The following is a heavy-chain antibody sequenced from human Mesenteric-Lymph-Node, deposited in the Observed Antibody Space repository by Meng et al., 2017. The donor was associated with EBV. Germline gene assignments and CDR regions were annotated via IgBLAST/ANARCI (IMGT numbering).Heavy chain of an antibody. CDR2: IHHSGAT. CDR1: GGSISSDNW. D-gene: IGHD3-10*01. Sequence: QVSLRESGPGLVKPSGPLSLTCAVSGGSISSDNWWTWVRQPPGKGLEWIGEIHHSGATNYNPSLKSRVTISVDKSKNQFSLKLSSVTAADAAVYFCASVIYGSGLNSWFDPWGHGTLVTVSS. J-gene: IGHJ5*02. V-gene: IGHV4-4*02. CDR3: ASVIYGSGLNSWFDP.